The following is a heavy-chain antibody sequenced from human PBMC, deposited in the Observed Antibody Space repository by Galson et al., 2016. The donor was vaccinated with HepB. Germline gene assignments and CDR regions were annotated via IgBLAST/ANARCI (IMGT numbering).Heavy chain of an antibody. CDR1: GYTFSHYG. J-gene: IGHJ4*02. CDR3: ARGGGRGGSDY. V-gene: IGHV1-18*01. Sequence: SVKVSCKASGYTFSHYGITWVRQAPGQGLEWMGWISVHNGNTNSAQKIQGRVTMTTDPVTSTAYMELRSLRSDATAVYYCARGGGRGGSDYWGQGTLVTVTS. CDR2: ISVHNGNT. D-gene: IGHD1-26*01.